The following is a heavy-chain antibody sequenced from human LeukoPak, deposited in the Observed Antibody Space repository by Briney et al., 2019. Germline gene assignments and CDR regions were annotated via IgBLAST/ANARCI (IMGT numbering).Heavy chain of an antibody. CDR3: ARDARSSGYYYYYMDV. D-gene: IGHD6-6*01. CDR1: GFTFSRSA. CDR2: ISFDGNNQ. J-gene: IGHJ6*03. V-gene: IGHV3-30*04. Sequence: PGGSLRLSCAASGFTFSRSAMYWVRQAPGKGLERVAVISFDGNNQYEADSVKGRFTISRDNSKNTLDLQMNSVRPEDTAVYYCARDARSSGYYYYYMDVWGKGTTVTVSS.